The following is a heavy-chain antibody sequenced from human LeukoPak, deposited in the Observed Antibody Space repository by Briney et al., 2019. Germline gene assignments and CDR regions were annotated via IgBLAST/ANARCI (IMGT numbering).Heavy chain of an antibody. J-gene: IGHJ5*02. V-gene: IGHV3-33*01. CDR1: GFIFSTYG. Sequence: GGSLRLSCEASGFIFSTYGMHWVRQAPGKGLEWVAVIWYDGSNKYYADSVKGRFTISRDNAKNTLYLQMNSLRVEDTAVYYCARGRGPYGWFDPWGQGTLVTVSS. CDR2: IWYDGSNK. D-gene: IGHD3-10*01. CDR3: ARGRGPYGWFDP.